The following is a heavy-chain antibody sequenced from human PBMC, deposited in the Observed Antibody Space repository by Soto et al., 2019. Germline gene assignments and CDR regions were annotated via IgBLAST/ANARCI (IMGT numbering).Heavy chain of an antibody. CDR3: ARDRGLSLDYGDFNFDY. V-gene: IGHV1-18*01. CDR2: ISAYNGNT. Sequence: VASVKVSCKASGYTFTSYGISWVRQAPGQGLEWMGWISAYNGNTNYAQKLQGRVTMTTDTSTSTAYMELRSLRSDDTAVYYCARDRGLSLDYGDFNFDYWGQGTLVTVSS. J-gene: IGHJ4*02. CDR1: GYTFTSYG. D-gene: IGHD4-17*01.